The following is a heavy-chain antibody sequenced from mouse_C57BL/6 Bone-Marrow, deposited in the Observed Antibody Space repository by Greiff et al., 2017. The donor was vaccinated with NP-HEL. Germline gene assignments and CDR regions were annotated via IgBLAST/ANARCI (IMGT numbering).Heavy chain of an antibody. D-gene: IGHD1-1*01. V-gene: IGHV1-64*01. CDR1: GYTFTSYW. Sequence: QVQLQQPGAELVKPGASVKLSCKASGYTFTSYWMHWVKQRPGQGLEWIGMIHPNSGSTNYKEKFKSKATLTVDKASSTAYMQLSSLTSEDSAVYYCARYDDFGSSYFDYWGKGTTLTVSS. J-gene: IGHJ2*01. CDR2: IHPNSGST. CDR3: ARYDDFGSSYFDY.